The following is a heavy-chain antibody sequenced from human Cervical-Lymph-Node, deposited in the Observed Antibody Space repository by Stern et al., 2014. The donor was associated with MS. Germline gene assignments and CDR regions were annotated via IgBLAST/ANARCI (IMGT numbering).Heavy chain of an antibody. V-gene: IGHV1-18*01. CDR2: ISAYNGNP. D-gene: IGHD6-13*01. Sequence: VQLVESGAEVKKPGASVKVSCKASGYTFTSYGISWVRQAPGQGLEWMGWISAYNGNPNYAQKLQGRVTMTTDTSTSTAYMELRSLRSDDTAVYYCARDSGYSSSWYPWYFDYWGQGTLVTVSS. CDR1: GYTFTSYG. CDR3: ARDSGYSSSWYPWYFDY. J-gene: IGHJ4*02.